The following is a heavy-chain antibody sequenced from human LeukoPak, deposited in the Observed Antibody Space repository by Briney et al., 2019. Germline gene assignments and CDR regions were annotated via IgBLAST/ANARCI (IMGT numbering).Heavy chain of an antibody. Sequence: GGSLRLSCAASGFTFSSYSMNWVRQAPGKGLEWVSYISSSSSTIYYADSVKGRFTISRDNAKNSLYLQMNSLRAEDTAVYYCARDSGRYKGHWFDPWGQGTLVTVSS. CDR1: GFTFSSYS. J-gene: IGHJ5*02. CDR3: ARDSGRYKGHWFDP. CDR2: ISSSSSTI. V-gene: IGHV3-48*01. D-gene: IGHD1-14*01.